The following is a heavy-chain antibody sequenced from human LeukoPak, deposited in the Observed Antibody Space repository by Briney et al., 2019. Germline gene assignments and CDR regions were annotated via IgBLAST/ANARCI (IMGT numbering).Heavy chain of an antibody. J-gene: IGHJ4*02. Sequence: ASVKVSCKASGYTFTGYYMHWVRQAPGQGLEWMGWINPNSGGTNYAQKFQGRVTMTRDTSISTAYMELSRLRSDDTAVYYCARPSSEYDYVWGSYRYTYYFDYWGRGTLVTVSS. D-gene: IGHD3-16*02. CDR1: GYTFTGYY. CDR2: INPNSGGT. V-gene: IGHV1-2*02. CDR3: ARPSSEYDYVWGSYRYTYYFDY.